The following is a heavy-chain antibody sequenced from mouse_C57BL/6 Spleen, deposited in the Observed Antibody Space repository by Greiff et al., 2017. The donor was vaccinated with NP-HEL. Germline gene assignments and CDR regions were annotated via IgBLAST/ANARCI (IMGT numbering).Heavy chain of an antibody. Sequence: VKLVESGAELARPGASVKMSCKASGYTFTSYTMHWVKQRPGQGLEWIGYINPSSGYTKYNQKFKDKATLTADKSSSTAYMQLSSLTSEDSAVYYCASPYYGSSYGDFAYWGQGTLVTVSA. CDR3: ASPYYGSSYGDFAY. CDR2: INPSSGYT. V-gene: IGHV1-4*01. CDR1: GYTFTSYT. D-gene: IGHD1-1*01. J-gene: IGHJ3*01.